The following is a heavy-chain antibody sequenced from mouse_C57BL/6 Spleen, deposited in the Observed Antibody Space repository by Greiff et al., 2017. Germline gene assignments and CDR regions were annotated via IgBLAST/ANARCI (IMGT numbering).Heavy chain of an antibody. J-gene: IGHJ3*01. CDR1: GYTFTSYG. CDR2: IYPRSGNT. D-gene: IGHD2-4*01. V-gene: IGHV1-81*01. Sequence: VKLMESGAELARPGASVKLSCKASGYTFTSYGISWVKQRTGQGLEWIGEIYPRSGNTYYNEKFKGKATLTADKSSSTAYMALHTLTSEDSAVYFCARLGNDYDGYADWGQGALVTVSA. CDR3: ARLGNDYDGYAD.